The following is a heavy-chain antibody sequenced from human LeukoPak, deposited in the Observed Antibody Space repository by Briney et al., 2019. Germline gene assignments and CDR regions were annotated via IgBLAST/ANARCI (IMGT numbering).Heavy chain of an antibody. Sequence: GGSLRLPCAASGFTFSSYAMSWVRQAPGKGLEWVSAISGSGGSTYYADSVKGRFTISRDNSKNTLYLQMNSLRAEDTAVYYCAKSQQLLFSHFDYWGQGTLVTVSS. CDR2: ISGSGGST. D-gene: IGHD2-2*01. V-gene: IGHV3-23*01. CDR3: AKSQQLLFSHFDY. CDR1: GFTFSSYA. J-gene: IGHJ4*02.